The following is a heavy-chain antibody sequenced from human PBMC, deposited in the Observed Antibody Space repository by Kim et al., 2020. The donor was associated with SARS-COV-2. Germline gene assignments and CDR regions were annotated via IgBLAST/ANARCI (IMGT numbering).Heavy chain of an antibody. CDR1: GGSISSYY. CDR3: ARDPGIAVAGFYYYYGMDV. CDR2: IYYSGST. V-gene: IGHV4-59*13. J-gene: IGHJ6*02. Sequence: SETLSLTCTVSGGSISSYYWSWIRQPPGKGLEWIGYIYYSGSTNYNPSLKSRVTMSVDTSKNQFSLKLSSVTAADTAVYYCARDPGIAVAGFYYYYGMDVWGQGTTVTVSS. D-gene: IGHD6-19*01.